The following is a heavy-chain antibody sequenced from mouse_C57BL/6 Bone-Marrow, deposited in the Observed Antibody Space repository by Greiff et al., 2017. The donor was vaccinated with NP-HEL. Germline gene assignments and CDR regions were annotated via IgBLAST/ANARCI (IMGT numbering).Heavy chain of an antibody. V-gene: IGHV5-17*01. Sequence: EVKLVESGGGLVKPGGSLKLSCAASGFTFSDYGMHWVRQAPEKGLEWVAYISSGSSTIYYAYTVKGRFTISRDNAKNTLFLKMTSLRSEDTAMYYCARSCSNYDYAMDYWGQGTSVTVSS. CDR1: GFTFSDYG. D-gene: IGHD2-5*01. CDR2: ISSGSSTI. CDR3: ARSCSNYDYAMDY. J-gene: IGHJ4*01.